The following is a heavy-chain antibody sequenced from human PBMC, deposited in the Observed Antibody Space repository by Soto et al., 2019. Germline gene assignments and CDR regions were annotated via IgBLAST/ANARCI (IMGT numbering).Heavy chain of an antibody. J-gene: IGHJ4*02. V-gene: IGHV3-64*01. CDR3: ARQWLDSYYFDY. CDR1: GFTFSSYA. D-gene: IGHD6-19*01. Sequence: LRLSCAASGFTFSSYAMHWVRQAPGKGLEYVSAISSNGGSTYYANSVKGRFTISRDNSKNTLYLQMGSLRAEDMAVYYCARQWLDSYYFDYWGQGTLVTISS. CDR2: ISSNGGST.